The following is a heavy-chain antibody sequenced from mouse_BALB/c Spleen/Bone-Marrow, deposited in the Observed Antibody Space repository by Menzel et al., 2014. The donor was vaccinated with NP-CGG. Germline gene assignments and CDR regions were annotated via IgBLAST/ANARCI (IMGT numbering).Heavy chain of an antibody. Sequence: EVQLQQSGPDLVRPSQSLSLSCTATGYSITSGYTWHLIRQFPENKLEWMGDIHYSGGANYNPSLKSRISITRDTSKNHFFLQLNSVTTEDTATYYCARGGLDFDYWGQGATLTVSS. V-gene: IGHV3-1*02. J-gene: IGHJ2*01. D-gene: IGHD3-3*01. CDR3: ARGGLDFDY. CDR2: IHYSGGA. CDR1: GYSITSGYT.